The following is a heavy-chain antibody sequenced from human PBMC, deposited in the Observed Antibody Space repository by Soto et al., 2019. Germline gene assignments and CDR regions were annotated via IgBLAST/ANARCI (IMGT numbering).Heavy chain of an antibody. CDR3: ARVPGP. CDR2: IYHSGST. CDR1: GGSISSGGYS. J-gene: IGHJ5*02. Sequence: QLQLQESGSGLVKPSQTLSLTCAVSGGSISSGGYSWSCIRQPPGTGLEWIGYIYHSGSTYYNPSLKSRATISVDSYKNKFSVKLSSVTDADTAVYYCARVPGPWGQGTLVTVSS. V-gene: IGHV4-30-2*01.